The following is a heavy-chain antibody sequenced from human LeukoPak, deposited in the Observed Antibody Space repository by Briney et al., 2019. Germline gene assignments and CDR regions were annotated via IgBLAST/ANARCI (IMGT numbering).Heavy chain of an antibody. CDR3: ARDYAYGSGTYPLYYYSYMDV. CDR1: GGSLSSGSHS. CDR2: IYTSGNT. J-gene: IGHJ6*03. D-gene: IGHD3-10*01. V-gene: IGHV4-61*02. Sequence: SETLSLTCTVSGGSLSSGSHSWSWIRQPAGKGLEWIGRIYTSGNTRYNPSLKSRVTISVDASKNQFSLKLSSVTAADTAVYYCARDYAYGSGTYPLYYYSYMDVWGKGTTVTVSS.